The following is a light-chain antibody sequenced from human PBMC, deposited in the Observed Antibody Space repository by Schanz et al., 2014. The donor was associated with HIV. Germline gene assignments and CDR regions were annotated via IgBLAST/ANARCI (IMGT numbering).Light chain of an antibody. CDR2: GAS. CDR3: QQPGRSLLFT. V-gene: IGKV3-20*01. Sequence: EIVLTQSPGTLSLSPGEVGTLSCRASQSISTHLAWYQQKPGQAPTLLIYGASKRATGIPDRFIGGGSGTDFTLTINRLEPEDFAVYYCQQPGRSLLFTFGQGTKLEIK. CDR1: QSISTH. J-gene: IGKJ2*01.